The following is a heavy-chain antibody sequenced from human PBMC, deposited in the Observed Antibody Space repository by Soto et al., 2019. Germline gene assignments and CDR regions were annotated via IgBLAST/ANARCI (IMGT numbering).Heavy chain of an antibody. CDR1: GGSISSGGYY. CDR2: IYYSGST. CDR3: ARTNYGDYDLFLIDY. D-gene: IGHD4-17*01. J-gene: IGHJ4*02. V-gene: IGHV4-31*03. Sequence: SETLSLTCTVSGGSISSGGYYWSWIRQHPGKGLEWIGYIYYSGSTYYNPSLKSRVTISVDTSKNQFSLKLSSVTAADTAVYYCARTNYGDYDLFLIDYWGQGILVTVSS.